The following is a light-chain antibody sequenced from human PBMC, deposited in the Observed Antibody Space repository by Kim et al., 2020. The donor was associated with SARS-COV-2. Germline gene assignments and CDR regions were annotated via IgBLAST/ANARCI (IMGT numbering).Light chain of an antibody. Sequence: VSVGARVTITCRASQAIRNDLTWYQQKPGRAPQLLIYAASSLVSGVPSRFSGSGSDTLFTLTIASLQPEDFATYYCLQDYTYPRTFGQGTKVDIK. J-gene: IGKJ1*01. CDR3: LQDYTYPRT. CDR2: AAS. V-gene: IGKV1-6*01. CDR1: QAIRND.